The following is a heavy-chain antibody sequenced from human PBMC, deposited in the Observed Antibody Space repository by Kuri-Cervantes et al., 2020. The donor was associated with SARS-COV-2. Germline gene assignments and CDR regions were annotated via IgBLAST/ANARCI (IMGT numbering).Heavy chain of an antibody. CDR1: GGTFSSYA. CDR3: ARGVLSSSSWTYYYYYYMDV. V-gene: IGHV1-69*05. CDR2: IIPIFGTA. Sequence: SVKVSCKASGGTFSSYAISWVRQAPGLGLEWMGGIIPIFGTANYAQKFQGRVTITTDESTSTAYMELSSLRSEDTAVYYCARGVLSSSSWTYYYYYYMDVWGKGTTVTVSS. D-gene: IGHD6-13*01. J-gene: IGHJ6*03.